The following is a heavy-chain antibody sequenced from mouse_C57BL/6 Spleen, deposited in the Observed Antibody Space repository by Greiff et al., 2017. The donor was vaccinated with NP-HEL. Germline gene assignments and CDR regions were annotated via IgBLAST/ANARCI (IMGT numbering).Heavy chain of an antibody. V-gene: IGHV1-52*01. CDR3: ARSSLYDYGAY. Sequence: QVQLQQPGAELVRPGSSVKLSSKASGYTFTSYWMHWVKQRPIQGLEWIGNIDPSDSETHYNQKFKDKATLTVDKSSSTAYMQLSSLTSEDSAVYYCARSSLYDYGAYWGQGTLVTVSA. CDR1: GYTFTSYW. CDR2: IDPSDSET. J-gene: IGHJ3*01. D-gene: IGHD2-4*01.